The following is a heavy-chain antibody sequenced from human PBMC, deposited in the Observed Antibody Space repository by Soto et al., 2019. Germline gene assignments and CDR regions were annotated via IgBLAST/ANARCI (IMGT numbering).Heavy chain of an antibody. D-gene: IGHD3-10*01. J-gene: IGHJ4*02. CDR1: GFTFRNYI. CDR3: VRDDEGRSYCDLGY. V-gene: IGHV3-30-3*01. Sequence: PGGSLRLSCAASGFTFRNYIMHWVRQAPGKGLEWVAIILRDGNKKYYAESVKGRFTISRDNAKNKVNLQMNSLRTEDTAIYFCVRDDEGRSYCDLGYWGLGTLVTVSS. CDR2: ILRDGNKK.